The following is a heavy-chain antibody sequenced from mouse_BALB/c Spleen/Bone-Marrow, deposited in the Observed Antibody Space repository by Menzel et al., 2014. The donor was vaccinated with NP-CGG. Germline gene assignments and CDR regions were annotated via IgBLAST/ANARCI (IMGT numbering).Heavy chain of an antibody. CDR3: TRSGFYGYGTYFDV. J-gene: IGHJ1*01. V-gene: IGHV1S81*02. Sequence: LVECGAELVKPGASVKLSCKVSGYTFTNYYVYWVKQRPGQGLEWIGEINPSNGVTNFNEKFMIKATLTVDSSSSTTYMHLSSLTSEDSAVYYCTRSGFYGYGTYFDVWGAGTTVTVSS. D-gene: IGHD1-2*01. CDR1: GYTFTNYY. CDR2: INPSNGVT.